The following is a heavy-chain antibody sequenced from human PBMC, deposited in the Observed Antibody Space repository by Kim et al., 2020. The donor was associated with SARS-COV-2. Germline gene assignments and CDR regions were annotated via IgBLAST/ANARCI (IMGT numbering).Heavy chain of an antibody. CDR3: AKDLVLVYITTLDQ. J-gene: IGHJ4*02. Sequence: GGSLRLSCTASGFIFDNFAMTWVRQAPGKGLEWVSAIAGLGIGKNYAASFRGRFTISRDNSRNTLYLQMDSLRAEDTAVYYCAKDLVLVYITTLDQWGQGTRVTVS. CDR2: IAGLGIGK. D-gene: IGHD2-8*01. V-gene: IGHV3-23*01. CDR1: GFIFDNFA.